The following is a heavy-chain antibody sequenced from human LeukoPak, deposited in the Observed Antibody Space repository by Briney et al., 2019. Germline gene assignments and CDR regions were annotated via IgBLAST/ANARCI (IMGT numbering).Heavy chain of an antibody. Sequence: ASVKVSCKASGYTFTSYGISWVRQAPGQGLEWMGWISAYNGNTNYAQKFQGRVTMTRDTSISTAYMELSRLRSDDTAVYYCARDIVVVPAAKGSYYMDVWGKGTTVTISS. D-gene: IGHD2-2*01. V-gene: IGHV1-18*01. CDR1: GYTFTSYG. CDR3: ARDIVVVPAAKGSYYMDV. J-gene: IGHJ6*03. CDR2: ISAYNGNT.